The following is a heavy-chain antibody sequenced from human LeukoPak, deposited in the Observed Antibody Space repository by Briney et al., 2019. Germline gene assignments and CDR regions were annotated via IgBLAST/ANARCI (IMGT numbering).Heavy chain of an antibody. Sequence: GASVKVSCKASGYTFTSYDINWVRQATGQGLEWMGWMNPNSGNTGYAQKFQGRVTMTRNTSISTAYMELSSLRSEDTAVYYCARGRSNWNEGPSQQANQKEFDYWGQGTLVTVSS. CDR2: MNPNSGNT. J-gene: IGHJ4*02. V-gene: IGHV1-8*01. CDR3: ARGRSNWNEGPSQQANQKEFDY. CDR1: GYTFTSYD. D-gene: IGHD1-1*01.